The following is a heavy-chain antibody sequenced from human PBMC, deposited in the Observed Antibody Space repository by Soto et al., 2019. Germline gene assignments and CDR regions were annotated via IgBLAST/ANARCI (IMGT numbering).Heavy chain of an antibody. CDR1: GYTFTSYD. CDR2: MNPNSGNT. J-gene: IGHJ2*01. CDR3: AVSGGNSYWYFDL. Sequence: QVQLVQSGAEVKKPGASVKVSCKASGYTFTSYDINWVRQATGQGLEWMGWMNPNSGNTGYAEKCQGRATXTXNXXISTAYMELSSLRSEDTAVYCGAVSGGNSYWYFDLWGRGTLVTVS. V-gene: IGHV1-8*01. D-gene: IGHD2-15*01.